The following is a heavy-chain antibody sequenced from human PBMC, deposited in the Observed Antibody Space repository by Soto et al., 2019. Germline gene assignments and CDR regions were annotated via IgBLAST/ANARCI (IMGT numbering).Heavy chain of an antibody. CDR3: ARDEVVRGVIFAFDI. V-gene: IGHV1-2*04. CDR2: INPNCGAT. CDR1: GGTFSSYA. Sequence: ASVKVSCKASGGTFSSYASSWVRQAPGQGLEWMGGINPNCGATNYAKKFQGWGTMTRDTSTSTAYMERSRVRSDDTAVYYFARDEVVRGVIFAFDIWGQGTMVTVSS. D-gene: IGHD3-10*01. J-gene: IGHJ3*02.